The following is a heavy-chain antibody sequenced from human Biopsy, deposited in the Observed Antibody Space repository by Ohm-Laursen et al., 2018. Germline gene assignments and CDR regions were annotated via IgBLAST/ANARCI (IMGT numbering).Heavy chain of an antibody. V-gene: IGHV4-59*01. Sequence: GTLSLTCTVSGGSIINNYWSWIRQRPGPGLEWIGYIYFSGSTNYNPSLKSPVTISVDTSKNQFSLRLSSVTAAVTAVYYCARDSGGMATILDAFDLWGQGTMVTVSP. J-gene: IGHJ3*01. CDR3: ARDSGGMATILDAFDL. D-gene: IGHD5-24*01. CDR2: IYFSGST. CDR1: GGSIINNY.